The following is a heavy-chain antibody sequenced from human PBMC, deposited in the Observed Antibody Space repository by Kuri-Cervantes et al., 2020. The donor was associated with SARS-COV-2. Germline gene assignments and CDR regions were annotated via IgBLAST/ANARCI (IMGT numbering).Heavy chain of an antibody. Sequence: ASAKVSCNVSGYTLTELSMHWVRQAPGKGLEWMGGFDPEDGETIYAQKFQGRVTMTEDTSTDTAYMELSSLRSEDTAVYYCAREADCSSTSCHPASGGWFDPWGQGTLVTVSS. CDR1: GYTLTELS. CDR2: FDPEDGET. D-gene: IGHD2-2*01. V-gene: IGHV1-24*01. J-gene: IGHJ5*02. CDR3: AREADCSSTSCHPASGGWFDP.